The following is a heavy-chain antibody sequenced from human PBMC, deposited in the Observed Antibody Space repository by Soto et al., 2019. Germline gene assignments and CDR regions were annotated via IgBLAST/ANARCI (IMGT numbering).Heavy chain of an antibody. Sequence: PGGSLRISCAASGFTFSTYWMHWVRQAPGKGLVWVSRINSDGSSANYADSVKGRFTISRDNAKNTLYLQMNSLRAEDTAVYYCGRPMGRSFPNSLDIWGQGTMVTVSS. CDR3: GRPMGRSFPNSLDI. CDR2: INSDGSSA. J-gene: IGHJ3*02. CDR1: GFTFSTYW. V-gene: IGHV3-74*01. D-gene: IGHD1-26*01.